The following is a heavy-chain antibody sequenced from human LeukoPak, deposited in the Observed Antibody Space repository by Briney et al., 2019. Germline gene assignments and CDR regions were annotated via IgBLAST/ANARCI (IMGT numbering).Heavy chain of an antibody. V-gene: IGHV4-34*01. D-gene: IGHD5-12*01. CDR3: ARLVGGYGGYSPYAFDI. CDR1: GGSFSGYY. Sequence: PSETLSLTCAVYGGSFSGYYWSWIRQPPGKGLGWIGEINHSGSTNYNPSLKSRVTISVDTSKNQFSLKLSSVTAADTAVHYCARLVGGYGGYSPYAFDIWGQGTMVTVSS. CDR2: INHSGST. J-gene: IGHJ3*02.